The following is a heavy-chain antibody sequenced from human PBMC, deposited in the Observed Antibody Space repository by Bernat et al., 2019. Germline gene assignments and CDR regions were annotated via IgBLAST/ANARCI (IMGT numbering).Heavy chain of an antibody. CDR2: IRYDGSNK. J-gene: IGHJ4*02. CDR3: AKERSSRASDYYDSSGFDY. D-gene: IGHD3-22*01. V-gene: IGHV3-30*02. CDR1: GFTFSSYG. Sequence: QVQLVESGGGVVQPGGSLRLSCAASGFTFSSYGMHWVRQAPGKGLEWVAFIRYDGSNKYYADSVKGRFTISRDNSKNTLYLQMNSLRAEDTAVYYCAKERSSRASDYYDSSGFDYWGQGTLVTVSS.